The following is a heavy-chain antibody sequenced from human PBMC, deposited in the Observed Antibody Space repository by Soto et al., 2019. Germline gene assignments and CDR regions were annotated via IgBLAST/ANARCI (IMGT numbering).Heavy chain of an antibody. Sequence: GESLKISCKGSGYSFTSYWIGWVRQMPGKGLEWMGIIYPGDSDTRYSPSFQGQVTISADKSISTAYLQWSSLKASDTAMYYCARRGDSSGYYHYYYYGMDVWGQGTTVTVSS. CDR3: ARRGDSSGYYHYYYYGMDV. J-gene: IGHJ6*02. D-gene: IGHD3-22*01. CDR2: IYPGDSDT. CDR1: GYSFTSYW. V-gene: IGHV5-51*01.